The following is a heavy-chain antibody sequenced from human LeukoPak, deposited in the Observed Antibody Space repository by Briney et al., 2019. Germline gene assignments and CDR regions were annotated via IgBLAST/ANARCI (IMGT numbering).Heavy chain of an antibody. CDR2: INWNGGST. CDR1: GFTFDDYG. CDR3: ARDHHNLQQLGSFDY. Sequence: GGSLRLSCAASGFTFDDYGMSWVRQAPGKGLEWVSGINWNGGSTGYADSVKGRFTISRDNAKNSLYLQMNSLRAEDTAVYYCARDHHNLQQLGSFDYWGQGTLVTVSS. D-gene: IGHD4-11*01. V-gene: IGHV3-20*04. J-gene: IGHJ4*02.